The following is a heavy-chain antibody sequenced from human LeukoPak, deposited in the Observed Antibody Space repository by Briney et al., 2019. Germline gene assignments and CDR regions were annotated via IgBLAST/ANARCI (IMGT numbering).Heavy chain of an antibody. D-gene: IGHD1-1*01. CDR1: GASTSNYY. CDR3: ARHERGAENFDY. CDR2: VSYSGRT. V-gene: IGHV4-59*08. Sequence: SETLSLTCTVSGASTSNYYWSWIRQPPGKGLECIGYVSYSGRTNHNPSLKSRVTISADTSKNQFSLKLTSVTAADTAVYYCARHERGAENFDYWGQGTLVTVSS. J-gene: IGHJ4*02.